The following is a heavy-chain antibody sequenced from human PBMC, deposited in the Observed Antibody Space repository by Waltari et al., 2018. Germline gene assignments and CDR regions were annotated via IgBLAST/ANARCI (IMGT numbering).Heavy chain of an antibody. V-gene: IGHV3-48*03. D-gene: IGHD3-16*01. CDR2: ISKSFSPI. CDR1: EFTFSSYE. CDR3: ARRGIGISGMDV. J-gene: IGHJ6*02. Sequence: EVRLVQSGGGFVQPGGSLRLSCVASEFTFSSYERNWVRQPPGKGLEWVSYISKSFSPIYYADSLKGPFTISRDNAKNSLFLQMDSLSADDTAIYYCARRGIGISGMDVWGQGTTVTVSS.